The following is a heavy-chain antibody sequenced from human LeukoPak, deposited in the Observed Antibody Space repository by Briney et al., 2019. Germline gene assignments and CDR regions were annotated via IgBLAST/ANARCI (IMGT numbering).Heavy chain of an antibody. Sequence: PSETLSLTCTVSGGSISSYYWSWIRQPPGKGLEWVGYIYYSGSTNYNPSLKSRVTISVDTSKNQFSLKLSSVTAADTAVYYCARDRVVGAWAPFDYWGQGTLVTVSS. CDR2: IYYSGST. D-gene: IGHD1-26*01. J-gene: IGHJ4*02. V-gene: IGHV4-59*01. CDR1: GGSISSYY. CDR3: ARDRVVGAWAPFDY.